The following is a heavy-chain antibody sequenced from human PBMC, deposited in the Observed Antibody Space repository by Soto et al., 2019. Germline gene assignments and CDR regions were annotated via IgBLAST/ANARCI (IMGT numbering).Heavy chain of an antibody. Sequence: QVQLVESGGGVVLPGTSLRLSCAASGFTFKNYAMQWVRQAPGKVVEGVAGIPFEGSTEYHADSLRGRITCSTDKSKYMVYLQMTGLGPEVTSVSSCSKDRDCSDSRATFYSRVFDLWGQASVVTVS. J-gene: IGHJ4*02. V-gene: IGHV3-30-3*01. CDR1: GFTFKNYA. CDR3: SKDRDCSDSRATFYSRVFDL. CDR2: IPFEGSTE. D-gene: IGHD3-22*01.